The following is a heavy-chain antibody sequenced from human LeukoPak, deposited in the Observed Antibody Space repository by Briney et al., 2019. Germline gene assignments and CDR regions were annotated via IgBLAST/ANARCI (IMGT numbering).Heavy chain of an antibody. Sequence: PGGSLRLSCAASGFTFRSYGMHWVRQAPGKGLEWVAFIRDDGSKEYYADSVKGRFTISRDTSNNTLYLQINSLRPEDTAIYYCAKDSTTFHEIDYWGRGILVTVSA. CDR2: IRDDGSKE. CDR3: AKDSTTFHEIDY. V-gene: IGHV3-30*02. J-gene: IGHJ4*02. D-gene: IGHD1-14*01. CDR1: GFTFRSYG.